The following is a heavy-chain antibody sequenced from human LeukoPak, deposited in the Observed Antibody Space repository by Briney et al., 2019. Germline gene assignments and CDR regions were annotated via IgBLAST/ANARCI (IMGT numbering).Heavy chain of an antibody. CDR2: IYYSGST. V-gene: IGHV4-59*01. CDR3: ASVYSSGWYFLPD. Sequence: SETLSLTCTVSGGSISSYYWSWVRQPPGKGLDCIGYIYYSGSTNYNPSLKSRFTISVDTSKNQFSLELSSVTAADTAVYYCASVYSSGWYFLPDWGQGTLVTVSS. J-gene: IGHJ4*02. CDR1: GGSISSYY. D-gene: IGHD6-19*01.